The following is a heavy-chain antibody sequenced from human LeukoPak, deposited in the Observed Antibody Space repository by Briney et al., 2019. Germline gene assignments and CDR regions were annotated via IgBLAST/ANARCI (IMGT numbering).Heavy chain of an antibody. CDR1: GYTFTGYY. CDR2: INPNSGGT. J-gene: IGHJ6*03. CDR3: ARGIGIGTVLMVHGNMDV. D-gene: IGHD2-8*01. Sequence: GASVKVSCKASGYTFTGYYMHWVRQAPGQGLEWMGWINPNSGGTNYAQKFQGRVTMTRDTSISTAYMELSRLRSDDTAVYYCARGIGIGTVLMVHGNMDVWGKGTTVTVSS. V-gene: IGHV1-2*02.